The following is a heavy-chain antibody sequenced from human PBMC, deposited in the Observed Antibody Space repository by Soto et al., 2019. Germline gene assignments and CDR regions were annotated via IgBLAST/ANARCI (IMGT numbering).Heavy chain of an antibody. CDR3: AREVNEYCSGDSCFPGAYYFDS. J-gene: IGHJ4*02. CDR1: GFSFRSYS. V-gene: IGHV3-21*01. Sequence: PVGSLRLSCAASGFSFRSYSMNWVRQAPGKGLEWVSSISTSGIYIYYADSVKGRFTIFRDNAKNSLYLQMNSLGAEDTAVYYCAREVNEYCSGDSCFPGAYYFDSWGQGTPVTVSS. CDR2: ISTSGIYI. D-gene: IGHD2-15*01.